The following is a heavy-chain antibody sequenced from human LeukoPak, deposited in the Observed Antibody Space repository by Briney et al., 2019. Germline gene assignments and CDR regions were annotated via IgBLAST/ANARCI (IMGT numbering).Heavy chain of an antibody. J-gene: IGHJ6*03. Sequence: GGSLRLSCAASGFTFSSYGMHCVRQAPGKGLEWVAVISYDGSNKYYADSVKGRFTISRDNSKNTLYLQMNSLRAEDTAVYYCARRGDRFCTSRNCPPHNYFYYMDVWGNGTTVAVSS. CDR2: ISYDGSNK. D-gene: IGHD2-8*01. CDR1: GFTFSSYG. CDR3: ARRGDRFCTSRNCPPHNYFYYMDV. V-gene: IGHV3-30*03.